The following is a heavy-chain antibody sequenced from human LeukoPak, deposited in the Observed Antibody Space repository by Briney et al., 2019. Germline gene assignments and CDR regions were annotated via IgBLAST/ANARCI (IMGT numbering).Heavy chain of an antibody. CDR2: INSDGSST. CDR3: ARVVIAAAPHYGMDV. CDR1: GFTFSSYW. D-gene: IGHD6-13*01. J-gene: IGHJ6*02. Sequence: GGSLRLSCAASGFTFSSYWIHWVRQAPGKGLVWVSRINSDGSSTSYADSVKGRFTISRDNAKNTLYLQMNSLRAEDTAVYYCARVVIAAAPHYGMDVWGQGTTVTVSS. V-gene: IGHV3-74*01.